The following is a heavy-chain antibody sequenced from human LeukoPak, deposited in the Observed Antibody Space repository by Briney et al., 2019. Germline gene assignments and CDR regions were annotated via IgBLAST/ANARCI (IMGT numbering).Heavy chain of an antibody. CDR3: ARGGGSQAFDY. D-gene: IGHD1-26*01. Sequence: GASVKVSCKASGGTFSSYAISWVRQAPGQGLEWLGGIIPIFGTANYAQKFQGRVTITTDESTSTAYMELSSLRSEDTAVYYCARGGGSQAFDYWGQGTLVTVSS. CDR2: IIPIFGTA. J-gene: IGHJ4*02. CDR1: GGTFSSYA. V-gene: IGHV1-69*05.